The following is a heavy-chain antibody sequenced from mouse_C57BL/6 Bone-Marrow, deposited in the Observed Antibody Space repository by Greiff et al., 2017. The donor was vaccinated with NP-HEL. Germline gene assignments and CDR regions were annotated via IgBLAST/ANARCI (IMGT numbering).Heavy chain of an antibody. CDR2: ISSGSSTI. V-gene: IGHV5-17*01. CDR1: GFTFSDYG. D-gene: IGHD1-1*01. Sequence: EVQGVESGGGLVKPGGSLKLSCAASGFTFSDYGMHWVRQAPEKGLEWVAYISSGSSTIYYADTVKGRFTISRDNAKNTLFLQMTSLRSEDTAMYYCARKDYGSSLYAMDYWGQGTSVTVSS. J-gene: IGHJ4*01. CDR3: ARKDYGSSLYAMDY.